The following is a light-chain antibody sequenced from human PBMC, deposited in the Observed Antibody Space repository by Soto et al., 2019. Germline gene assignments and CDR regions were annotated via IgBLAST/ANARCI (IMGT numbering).Light chain of an antibody. Sequence: PGERATLSCGASQRVDNNYVAWYQQKPGLAPWLLIYDAVNRTTGIPDRFSGGGSGTHFTLTISSLEPEDVAVYYCHQYGNSRYTFGQGTKVQIK. J-gene: IGKJ2*01. CDR3: HQYGNSRYT. CDR2: DAV. CDR1: QRVDNNY. V-gene: IGKV3D-20*01.